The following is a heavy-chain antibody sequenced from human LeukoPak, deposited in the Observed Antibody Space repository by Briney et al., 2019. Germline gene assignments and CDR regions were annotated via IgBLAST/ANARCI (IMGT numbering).Heavy chain of an antibody. CDR3: ARLDCSGGRCWGVDY. D-gene: IGHD2-15*01. CDR2: ISYSGSP. J-gene: IGHJ4*02. V-gene: IGHV4-39*01. CDR1: GGSITTTYY. Sequence: SETLSLTCAVSGGSITTTYYWAWVRQPPGKGLEWVGSISYSGSPYYNPSLKSRLTISVETSKSQFSLRLSSVTAADTAVYYCARLDCSGGRCWGVDYWGQGTLVTVSS.